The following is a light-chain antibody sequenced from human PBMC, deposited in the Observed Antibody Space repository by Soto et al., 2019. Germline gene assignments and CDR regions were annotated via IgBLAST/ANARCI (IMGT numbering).Light chain of an antibody. Sequence: EIVLTQSPGTLSLSPWERATLSCRASQSVTSSYLGWYQQKVGQAPRLLIYGASSRATGIPDRFSGSGSGTDFTLTISRLEPEDFAVYFCQRYGSSPLITFGQGTRLEIK. V-gene: IGKV3-20*01. CDR3: QRYGSSPLIT. CDR2: GAS. J-gene: IGKJ5*01. CDR1: QSVTSSY.